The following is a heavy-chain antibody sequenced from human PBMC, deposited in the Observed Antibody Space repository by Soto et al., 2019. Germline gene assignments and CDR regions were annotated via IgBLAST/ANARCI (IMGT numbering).Heavy chain of an antibody. J-gene: IGHJ6*02. V-gene: IGHV1-69*13. CDR1: GGTFSSYA. Sequence: SVKVSCKASGGTFSSYAISWVRQAPGQGLEWMGGIIPIFGTANYAQKFQGRVTITADESTSTAYMELSSLRSEDTAMYYCARGVFGVVISDYYYGMDVWGQGTTVTVSS. CDR2: IIPIFGTA. D-gene: IGHD3-3*01. CDR3: ARGVFGVVISDYYYGMDV.